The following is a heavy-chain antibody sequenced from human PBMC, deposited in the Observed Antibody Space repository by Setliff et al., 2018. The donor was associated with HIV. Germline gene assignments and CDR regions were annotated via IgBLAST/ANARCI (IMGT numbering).Heavy chain of an antibody. CDR1: GGSNSSGAYY. D-gene: IGHD3-16*01. CDR2: IYYSGST. J-gene: IGHJ4*02. V-gene: IGHV4-31*03. CDR3: ARVPLSSPSRPGGYFDY. Sequence: PSETLSLTCTVSGGSNSSGAYYWSWIRQHPGKGLEWIGYIYYSGSTYYNPSLKSRVTMSVDTSKNQFSLKLNSVTAADTAVYYCARVPLSSPSRPGGYFDYWGQGTLVTVSS.